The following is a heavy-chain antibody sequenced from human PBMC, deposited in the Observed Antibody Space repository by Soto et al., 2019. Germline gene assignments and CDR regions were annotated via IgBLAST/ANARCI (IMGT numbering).Heavy chain of an antibody. CDR2: IIPIFGKA. V-gene: IGHV1-69*01. D-gene: IGHD3-10*01. Sequence: QVQLLQSGAEVKKPGSSVQVSCKAAGGTFSSYAIILVRHAPGQWLEWMGGIIPIFGKANYAQKFQGRVTITADESTSKAYKEVSSLRSEDTAVYYCARDEGINMVRRGLFHYGGQGTLVTVSS. J-gene: IGHJ4*02. CDR3: ARDEGINMVRRGLFHY. CDR1: GGTFSSYA.